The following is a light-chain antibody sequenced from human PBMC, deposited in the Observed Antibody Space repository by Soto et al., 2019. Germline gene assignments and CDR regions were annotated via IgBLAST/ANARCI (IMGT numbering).Light chain of an antibody. Sequence: DLQMTQSPSTLSASVGDRVTITCRASQSISGWLAWYQQKPGKAPKLLIYKASSLESGVPSRFSGRRYGTEFTLTISSLQPDDFATYYCQQYNSYSYTFGQGTKLEIK. V-gene: IGKV1-5*03. J-gene: IGKJ2*01. CDR3: QQYNSYSYT. CDR1: QSISGW. CDR2: KAS.